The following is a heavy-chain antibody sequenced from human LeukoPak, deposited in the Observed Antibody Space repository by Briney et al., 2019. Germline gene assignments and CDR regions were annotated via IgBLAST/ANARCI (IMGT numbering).Heavy chain of an antibody. CDR1: GYTFTSYY. CDR3: ARDPYSSGWLLEVSSDY. Sequence: ASVEVSCKASGYTFTSYYMHWVRQAPGQGLEWMGIINPSGGSTSYAQKFQGRVTMTRDTSTSTVYMELSSLRSEDTAVYYCARDPYSSGWLLEVSSDYWGQGTLVTVSS. V-gene: IGHV1-46*01. D-gene: IGHD6-19*01. CDR2: INPSGGST. J-gene: IGHJ4*02.